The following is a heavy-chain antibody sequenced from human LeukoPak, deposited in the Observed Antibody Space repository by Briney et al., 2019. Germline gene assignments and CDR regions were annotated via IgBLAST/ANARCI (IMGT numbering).Heavy chain of an antibody. CDR1: DGSFSGYY. D-gene: IGHD3-22*01. Sequence: PSETLSLTCAVYDGSFSGYYCSCIRQPPGKGLEWIGEINHSGSTNYNPSLKSRVTISVDTSKNQFSLKLSSVTAADTAVYYCARRVQTDYYDSSGFVLKRTREDWGQGTLVTVSS. J-gene: IGHJ4*02. V-gene: IGHV4-34*01. CDR3: ARRVQTDYYDSSGFVLKRTRED. CDR2: INHSGST.